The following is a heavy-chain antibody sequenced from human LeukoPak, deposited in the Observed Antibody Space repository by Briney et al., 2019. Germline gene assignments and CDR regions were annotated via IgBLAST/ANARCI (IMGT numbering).Heavy chain of an antibody. V-gene: IGHV3-30*18. CDR2: ISYDGSNK. CDR3: AKYSGSYYYPPNWDS. J-gene: IGHJ4*02. CDR1: GFTFSSYG. D-gene: IGHD1-26*01. Sequence: GSLRPSCAASGFTFSSYGMHWVRQAPGKGLEWVAVISYDGSNKYYADSVKGRFTISRDNSKNTLYLQMNSLRAEDTAVYYCAKYSGSYYYPPNWDSWGQGTLVTVSS.